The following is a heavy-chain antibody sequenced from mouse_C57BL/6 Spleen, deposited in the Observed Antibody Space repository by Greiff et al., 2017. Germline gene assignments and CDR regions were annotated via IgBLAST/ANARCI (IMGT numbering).Heavy chain of an antibody. J-gene: IGHJ2*01. CDR2: ISSGGSYT. CDR3: ARKGRIYDYDDD. CDR1: GFTFSSYG. Sequence: EVMLVESGGDLVKPGGSLKLSCAASGFTFSSYGMSWVRQTPDKRLEWVATISSGGSYTYYPDSVKGRFTISRDNAKNTLYLQMSSLKSEDTAMYYCARKGRIYDYDDDWGQGTTLTVSS. V-gene: IGHV5-6*02. D-gene: IGHD2-4*01.